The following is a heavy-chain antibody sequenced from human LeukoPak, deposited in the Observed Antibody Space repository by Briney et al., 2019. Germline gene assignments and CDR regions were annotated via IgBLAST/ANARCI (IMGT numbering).Heavy chain of an antibody. CDR2: ISPYNGNT. D-gene: IGHD2-2*01. CDR3: ARDVYCSSTTCSYYFDY. Sequence: ASVKVSCKASGYSFTNYGITWVRQAPGQGLEWMGWISPYNGNTNYAQKLQGRVTMTTDTSTSTAYMELRSLRSDDTAVYYCARDVYCSSTTCSYYFDYWGQGTLVTVSS. J-gene: IGHJ4*02. CDR1: GYSFTNYG. V-gene: IGHV1-18*01.